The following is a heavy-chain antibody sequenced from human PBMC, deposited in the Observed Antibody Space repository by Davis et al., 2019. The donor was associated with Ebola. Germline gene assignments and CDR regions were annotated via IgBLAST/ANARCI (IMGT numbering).Heavy chain of an antibody. CDR3: AKHYNWNPYYYGMDV. D-gene: IGHD1-20*01. Sequence: GGSLRLSCAASGFTFSSYGMHWVRQAPGKGLEWVAVISYDGSNKYYADSVKGRFTISRDNSKNTLYLQMNSLRAEDTAVYYCAKHYNWNPYYYGMDVWGQGTTVTVSS. CDR1: GFTFSSYG. V-gene: IGHV3-30*18. CDR2: ISYDGSNK. J-gene: IGHJ6*02.